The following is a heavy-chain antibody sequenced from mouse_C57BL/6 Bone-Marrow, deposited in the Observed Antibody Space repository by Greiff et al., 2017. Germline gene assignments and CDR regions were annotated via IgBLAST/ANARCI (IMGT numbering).Heavy chain of an antibody. J-gene: IGHJ2*01. CDR1: GFTFSDYY. D-gene: IGHD2-3*01. V-gene: IGHV5-16*01. CDR2: INYDGSST. CDR3: AKGTGDGYCFDY. Sequence: EVQLVESEGGLVQPGSSMKLSCTASGFTFSDYYMAWVRQVPEKGLEWVANINYDGSSTYYLDSLKSRFIISRDNAKNILYLQMSSLKSEDTATXCCAKGTGDGYCFDYWGQGTTLTVSS.